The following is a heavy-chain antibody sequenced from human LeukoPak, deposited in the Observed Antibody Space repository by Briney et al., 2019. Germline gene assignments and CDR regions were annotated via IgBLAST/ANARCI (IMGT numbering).Heavy chain of an antibody. CDR1: VFTFTHFS. CDR3: AKEMVTIVVVPAALDY. CDR2: IWYDGSNK. V-gene: IGHV3-33*06. D-gene: IGHD2-2*01. Sequence: PGTSLSLSYEPSVFTFTHFSMQSGCQAPGKGLEWVAVIWYDGSNKYYADSVKGRFTISRDNSKNTLDLQMNSLRAEDTAVYYCAKEMVTIVVVPAALDYWGEGTLVTVSS. J-gene: IGHJ4*02.